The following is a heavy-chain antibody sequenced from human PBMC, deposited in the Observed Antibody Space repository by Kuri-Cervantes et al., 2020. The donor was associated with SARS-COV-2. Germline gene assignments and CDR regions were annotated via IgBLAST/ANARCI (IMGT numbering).Heavy chain of an antibody. J-gene: IGHJ5*02. V-gene: IGHV4-30-2*01. D-gene: IGHD6-19*01. CDR2: IYHSGST. CDR1: GGSISSGGYS. Sequence: SETLSLTCAVSGGSISSGGYSWSWIRQPPGKGLEWIGYIYHSGSTYYNPSLKSRVTISVDRSKNQFSLKLSSATAADTAVYYCARRMAVAGTRGYWFDPWGQGTLVTVSS. CDR3: ARRMAVAGTRGYWFDP.